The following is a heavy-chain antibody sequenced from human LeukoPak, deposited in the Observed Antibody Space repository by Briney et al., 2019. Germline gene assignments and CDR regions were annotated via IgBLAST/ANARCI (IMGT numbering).Heavy chain of an antibody. CDR1: GAYISDYY. CDR3: AGKSAFEYSSSSSFDH. CDR2: IYYSGST. D-gene: IGHD6-6*01. V-gene: IGHV4-59*13. J-gene: IGHJ5*02. Sequence: PSETLSLTCTVSGAYISDYYWSWLGQPPGKGVEGVGYIYYSGSTNYNPSLKSRVTISVDTSKNQFSLKLSSVTAADTAVYYCAGKSAFEYSSSSSFDHWGQGTLVTVSS.